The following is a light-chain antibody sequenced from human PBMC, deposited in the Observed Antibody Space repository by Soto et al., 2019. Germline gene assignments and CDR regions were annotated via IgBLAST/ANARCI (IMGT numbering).Light chain of an antibody. J-gene: IGKJ5*01. CDR2: DTS. CDR3: QQGSNSIT. Sequence: EIVLTQSPATLSLSPGERATLSCRASQSVSSYLAWYQQKPGQAPRLLIYDTSNRATGIPARFSGSGSETDFTLTFSSLEPEDFAVYYCQQGSNSITFGQGTRLEIK. CDR1: QSVSSY. V-gene: IGKV3-11*01.